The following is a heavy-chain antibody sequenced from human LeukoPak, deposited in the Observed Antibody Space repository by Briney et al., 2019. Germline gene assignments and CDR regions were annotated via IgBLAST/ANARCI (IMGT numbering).Heavy chain of an antibody. J-gene: IGHJ4*02. CDR1: GLTVSSKY. CDR2: IYSGGRT. D-gene: IGHD3-9*01. V-gene: IGHV3-66*01. CDR3: ASADPRGDILTGYYS. Sequence: SLRLSCAASGLTVSSKYRSWLRQARGKGLEGVSVIYSGGRTYYADSVKGRFTISRDNSKNTLYLQMNSVRAEDTAVYYCASADPRGDILTGYYSWGQGTLVTVSS.